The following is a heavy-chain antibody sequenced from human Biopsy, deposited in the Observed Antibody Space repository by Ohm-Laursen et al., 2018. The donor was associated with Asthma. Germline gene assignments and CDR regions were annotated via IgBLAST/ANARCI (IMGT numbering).Heavy chain of an antibody. V-gene: IGHV4-39*02. CDR2: IYYSGRT. D-gene: IGHD6-6*01. CDR1: GDAMSTSGSY. J-gene: IGHJ2*01. Sequence: GTLSLTCIVSGDAMSTSGSYWGWIRQSPGKGLEWIGSIYYSGRTYYNPSLEIRVTISADTSKNHFSLKVTSLTAADTAVYYCARAVSSSSYWYFDLWGRGDLVTVSS. CDR3: ARAVSSSSYWYFDL.